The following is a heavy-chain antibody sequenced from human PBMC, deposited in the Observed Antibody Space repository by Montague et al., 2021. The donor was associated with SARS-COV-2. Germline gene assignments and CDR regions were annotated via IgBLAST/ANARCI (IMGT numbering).Heavy chain of an antibody. CDR1: GDSVKTNLYY. J-gene: IGHJ4*02. CDR2: IYYTGTT. D-gene: IGHD2-15*01. V-gene: IGHV4-39*01. CDR3: ANADRCSSGSCYSPFDS. Sequence: SETLSLTCTVSGDSVKTNLYYWGWIRQPPGKGLEWIGNIYYTGTTYYNPSLKSRDTMSVDTSKNQFSLKLTPVTAADTAVYYCANADRCSSGSCYSPFDSWGQGSLVTVSS.